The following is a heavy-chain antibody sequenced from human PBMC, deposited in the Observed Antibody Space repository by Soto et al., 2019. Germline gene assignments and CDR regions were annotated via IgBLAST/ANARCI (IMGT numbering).Heavy chain of an antibody. CDR3: ARGSAAAANY. V-gene: IGHV3-66*01. Sequence: GGSLRLSCASSGFTVSTNYMSWVRQAPGNGLEWVSVVHSGGNTYYADSVKGRFTVSRDISKNTLYLQVNSLRAEDTAVYYCARGSAAAANYWGQGTLVTVSS. CDR2: VHSGGNT. D-gene: IGHD6-13*01. CDR1: GFTVSTNY. J-gene: IGHJ4*02.